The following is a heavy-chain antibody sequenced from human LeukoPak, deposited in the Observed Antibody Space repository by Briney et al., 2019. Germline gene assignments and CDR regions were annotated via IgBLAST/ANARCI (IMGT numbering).Heavy chain of an antibody. Sequence: PSETLSLTCTVSGGSISSYYWSWLRQPPGKGLEWIGYIYYSGSTNYNPSLKSRVTISVDTSKNQFCLKLSSVTAADTAVYYCARGSGYSYGPDYWGQGTLVTVSS. CDR3: ARGSGYSYGPDY. J-gene: IGHJ4*02. CDR1: GGSISSYY. CDR2: IYYSGST. V-gene: IGHV4-59*01. D-gene: IGHD5-18*01.